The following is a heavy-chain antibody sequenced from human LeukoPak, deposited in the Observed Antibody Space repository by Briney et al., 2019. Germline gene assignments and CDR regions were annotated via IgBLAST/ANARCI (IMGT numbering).Heavy chain of an antibody. Sequence: GGSLRLSCAASGFTFSRYSMNWVRQAPGKGLEWVSSISSSSSFIYYADSMKGRFTISRDNAKNSLYLQMNSLRAEDTAVYYCARDPPLGSCSTISCPHLDYWGQGTLVTVSS. CDR2: ISSSSSFI. CDR3: ARDPPLGSCSTISCPHLDY. J-gene: IGHJ4*02. CDR1: GFTFSRYS. D-gene: IGHD2-2*01. V-gene: IGHV3-21*01.